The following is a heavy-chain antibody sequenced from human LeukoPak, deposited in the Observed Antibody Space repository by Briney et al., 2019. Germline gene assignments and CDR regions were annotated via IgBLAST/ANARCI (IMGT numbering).Heavy chain of an antibody. V-gene: IGHV3-33*01. CDR2: IWYDGSNK. Sequence: PGRSLRLSCAASGFTFSSYGTHWVRQAPGKGLEWVAVIWYDGSNKYYADSVKGRFTISRDTSKNTLYLQMNSLRAEDTAVYYCARELTPYGVHAFDIWGQGTMVTVSS. J-gene: IGHJ3*02. CDR1: GFTFSSYG. D-gene: IGHD3-10*01. CDR3: ARELTPYGVHAFDI.